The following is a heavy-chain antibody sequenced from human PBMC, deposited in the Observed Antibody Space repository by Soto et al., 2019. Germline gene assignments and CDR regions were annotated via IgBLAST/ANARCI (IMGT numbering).Heavy chain of an antibody. J-gene: IGHJ4*02. D-gene: IGHD2-2*02. CDR2: ISGSGGST. CDR1: GFTFSSYA. Sequence: HPGGSLRLSCEASGFTFSSYAMTWVRQAPGKGLEWVSTISGSGGSTYQADSVKGRLTVSRDNSKHTLYLQMNSLRAEDTAVYYCGKWGGGVYTNTTFDSWGQGTLVTVSS. V-gene: IGHV3-23*01. CDR3: GKWGGGVYTNTTFDS.